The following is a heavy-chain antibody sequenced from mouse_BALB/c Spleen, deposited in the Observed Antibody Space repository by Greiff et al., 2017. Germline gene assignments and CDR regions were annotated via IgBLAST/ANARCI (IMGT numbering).Heavy chain of an antibody. J-gene: IGHJ1*01. Sequence: EVQLVESGAELVRSGASVKLSCTASGFNIKDYYMHWVKQRPEQGLEWIGWIDPENGDTEYASKFQGKATMTADTSSNTAYLQLSSLTSEDTAVYYRARGGCNFDWYFDVWGAGTTVTVSS. CDR3: ARGGCNFDWYFDV. D-gene: IGHD2-1*01. CDR1: GFNIKDYY. CDR2: IDPENGDT. V-gene: IGHV14-4*02.